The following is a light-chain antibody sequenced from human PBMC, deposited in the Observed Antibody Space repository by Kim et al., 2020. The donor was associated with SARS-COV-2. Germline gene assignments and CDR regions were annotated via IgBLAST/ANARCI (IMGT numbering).Light chain of an antibody. CDR2: GKD. Sequence: LGQTVTITCQGDSLRRFYASWYQQKPGQAPVLVMYGKDSRPSGIPDRFSGSSSGNTASLTITGAEAEDEGDYYCNSRDTSGNQLVVFGGGTQLTVL. J-gene: IGLJ2*01. CDR3: NSRDTSGNQLVV. CDR1: SLRRFY. V-gene: IGLV3-19*01.